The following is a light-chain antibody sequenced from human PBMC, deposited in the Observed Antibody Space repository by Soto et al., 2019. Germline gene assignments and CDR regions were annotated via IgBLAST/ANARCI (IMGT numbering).Light chain of an antibody. CDR3: SSYTSANTLV. CDR1: SRDVGAYNY. Sequence: QSVLTQAASVSGSPGQSITISCTGTSRDVGAYNYVSWYQQHPGKAPKLMIYEVSYRPSGVSNRFSGSKSGSTASLTISGLQAEDEADYFCSSYTSANTLVFGRGTKV. CDR2: EVS. V-gene: IGLV2-14*01. J-gene: IGLJ6*01.